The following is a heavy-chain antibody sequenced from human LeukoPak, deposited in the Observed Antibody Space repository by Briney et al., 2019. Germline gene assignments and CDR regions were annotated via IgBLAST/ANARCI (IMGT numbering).Heavy chain of an antibody. CDR1: GGSFSDYY. CDR2: INHSGST. J-gene: IGHJ4*02. D-gene: IGHD2/OR15-2a*01. V-gene: IGHV4-34*01. CDR3: ARVSRESNYVGY. Sequence: PSETLSLTCAVYGGSFSDYYWTWIRQPPGKGLEWIGEINHSGSTNYNPSLKSRVTISVDTFKKQFFLRLSSVTAADTAVYYCARVSRESNYVGYWGQGTLVTVSS.